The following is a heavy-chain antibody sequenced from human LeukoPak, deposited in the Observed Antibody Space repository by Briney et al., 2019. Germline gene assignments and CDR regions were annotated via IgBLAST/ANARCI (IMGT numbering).Heavy chain of an antibody. V-gene: IGHV3-23*01. D-gene: IGHD5-18*01. CDR3: AKGGYSYGSPFDY. CDR2: ISGSGGTT. J-gene: IGHJ4*02. Sequence: GGSLRLSCAASGFTFSSYAMTWVRQAPGKGLEWVSVISGSGGTTYYADSVKGRFTISRDNSKNTLYLQMNSLRAEDTAVYYCAKGGYSYGSPFDYWGQGTLVTVSS. CDR1: GFTFSSYA.